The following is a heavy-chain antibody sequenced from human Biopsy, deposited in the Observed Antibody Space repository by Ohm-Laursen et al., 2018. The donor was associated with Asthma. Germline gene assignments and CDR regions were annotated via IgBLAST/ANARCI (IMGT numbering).Heavy chain of an antibody. J-gene: IGHJ3*02. D-gene: IGHD4-23*01. Sequence: SLRLSCTASGFTVSTNGMSWVRQPPGKGLEWVSVIYSGGGTYYADSVQGRVTISRDNSKNTLSLQMNSLRAEDPAVYYCARAYGGSFFSGSFDIWGQGTMVTVSS. CDR1: GFTVSTNG. V-gene: IGHV3-53*01. CDR2: IYSGGGT. CDR3: ARAYGGSFFSGSFDI.